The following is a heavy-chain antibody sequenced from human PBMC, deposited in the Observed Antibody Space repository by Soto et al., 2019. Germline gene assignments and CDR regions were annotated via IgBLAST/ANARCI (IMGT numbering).Heavy chain of an antibody. V-gene: IGHV4-39*01. CDR1: GGSISSSSYY. D-gene: IGHD6-13*01. Sequence: QLQLQESGPGLVKPSETLSLTCTVSGGSISSSSYYWGWIRQPPGKGLEWIGNIYYSGSTYYNPSLKSRVTISVDTSKNQFSLKLSSVTAADTAVYYCASGASSSWYKIDDWGQGTLVTVSS. CDR2: IYYSGST. CDR3: ASGASSSWYKIDD. J-gene: IGHJ4*02.